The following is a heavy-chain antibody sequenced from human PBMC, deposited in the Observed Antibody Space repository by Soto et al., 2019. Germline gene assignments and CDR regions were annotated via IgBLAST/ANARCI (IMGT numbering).Heavy chain of an antibody. Sequence: QVQLVQSGAEVKKPGSSMKVSCKASGGTFSSYVFSWVRQAPGQGLEWMGRIIPMFGITNYAQKFEGRVTXXADTSTTTVDRELKRLLSGDTAIYYCARDRALNNAARVMAYWGQGTLVTVSS. CDR2: IIPMFGIT. J-gene: IGHJ4*02. V-gene: IGHV1-69*04. D-gene: IGHD2-21*01. CDR3: ARDRALNNAARVMAY. CDR1: GGTFSSYV.